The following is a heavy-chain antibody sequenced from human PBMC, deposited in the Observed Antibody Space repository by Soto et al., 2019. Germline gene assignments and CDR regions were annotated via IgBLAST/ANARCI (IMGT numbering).Heavy chain of an antibody. Sequence: ASVKVSCKASGYTFTSYGISWVRQAPGQGLEWMGWISAYNGNTNYAQKLQGRVTMTTDTSTSTAYMELRSLRSDDTAVYYCARYIGSNNIVATIFDYWGQGTLVTVSS. CDR2: ISAYNGNT. CDR3: ARYIGSNNIVATIFDY. V-gene: IGHV1-18*01. CDR1: GYTFTSYG. D-gene: IGHD5-12*01. J-gene: IGHJ4*02.